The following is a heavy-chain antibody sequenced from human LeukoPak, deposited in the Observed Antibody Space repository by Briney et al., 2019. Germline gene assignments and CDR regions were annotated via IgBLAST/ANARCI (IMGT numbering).Heavy chain of an antibody. CDR1: GFTFSSYA. D-gene: IGHD1-1*01. J-gene: IGHJ4*02. CDR3: AKGRNWNGGQNDY. Sequence: TGGSLRLSCAASGFTFSSYAMSWVRQAPGKGLEWVSAISGSGGSTYYADSVKGRFTISRDNSKNTLYLQMNSLRAEDTAVYYCAKGRNWNGGQNDYWGQGTLVTVSS. CDR2: ISGSGGST. V-gene: IGHV3-23*01.